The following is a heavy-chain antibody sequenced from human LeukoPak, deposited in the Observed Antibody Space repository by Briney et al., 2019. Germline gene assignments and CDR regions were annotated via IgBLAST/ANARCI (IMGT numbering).Heavy chain of an antibody. J-gene: IGHJ6*02. V-gene: IGHV1-2*02. Sequence: ASVKVFCKASGYTFTGYYMHWVRQAPGQGLERMGWINPNSGGTNYAQKFQGRVTMTRDTSISTAYMELSRLRSDDTAVYYCARSESCSGGSCYSPFYYYYYGMDVWGQGTTVTVSS. CDR3: ARSESCSGGSCYSPFYYYYYGMDV. CDR1: GYTFTGYY. CDR2: INPNSGGT. D-gene: IGHD2-15*01.